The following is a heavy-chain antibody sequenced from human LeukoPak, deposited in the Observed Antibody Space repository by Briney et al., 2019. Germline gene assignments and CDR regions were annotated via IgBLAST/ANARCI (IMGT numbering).Heavy chain of an antibody. J-gene: IGHJ4*02. V-gene: IGHV3-23*01. CDR2: ISGSDGRT. CDR1: GFSFSSIG. D-gene: IGHD3-22*01. Sequence: GGSLRLSCAASGFSFSSIGMNWVHQAPGKGLEWVSSISGSDGRTDYADSVKGRFTISKDNSKNTLYLQMSSLRVEDTAVYYCAKQDRDYYDSSGHWGQGTLVTVSS. CDR3: AKQDRDYYDSSGH.